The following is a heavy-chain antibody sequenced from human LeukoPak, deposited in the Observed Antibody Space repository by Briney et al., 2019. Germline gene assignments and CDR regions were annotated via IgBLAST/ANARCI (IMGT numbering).Heavy chain of an antibody. D-gene: IGHD2-2*01. Sequence: ASVKVSCKVSGYTLTELSMHWVRQAPGKGLEWMGGFDPEDGETIYAQKFQGRVTMTEDTSTDTAYMELSSLRSEDTAVYYCATGVPYDCSTTSCYLLYYYYMDVWGKGTTVTVSS. V-gene: IGHV1-24*01. CDR3: ATGVPYDCSTTSCYLLYYYYMDV. CDR2: FDPEDGET. CDR1: GYTLTELS. J-gene: IGHJ6*03.